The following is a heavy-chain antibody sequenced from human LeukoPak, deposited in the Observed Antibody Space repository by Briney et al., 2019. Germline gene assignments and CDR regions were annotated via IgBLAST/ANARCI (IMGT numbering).Heavy chain of an antibody. CDR1: GFTFSSYE. V-gene: IGHV3-48*02. D-gene: IGHD4-17*01. J-gene: IGHJ4*02. CDR3: ARDGDDYVFDY. Sequence: GGSLRLSCAASGFTFSSYEMNWVRQAPGKGLEWVSYISTSSSTIYYADSVKGRFTMSRDNAKNSLYLQMNSLTDEDTAVYYCARDGDDYVFDYWGQGTLVTVSS. CDR2: ISTSSSTI.